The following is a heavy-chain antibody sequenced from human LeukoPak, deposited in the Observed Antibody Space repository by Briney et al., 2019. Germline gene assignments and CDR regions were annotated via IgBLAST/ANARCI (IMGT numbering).Heavy chain of an antibody. Sequence: GSVRVSCKASGCTFTAYNMHWVRQAPGQGLEWMGWISGYNGDTNYAQRLQRRVTLTTDTSTSTGYMELSSLRSDDTAVYYCARLGSPFDIVQNTMDVWGQGTTV. CDR2: ISGYNGDT. D-gene: IGHD2-15*01. V-gene: IGHV1-18*01. J-gene: IGHJ6*02. CDR3: ARLGSPFDIVQNTMDV. CDR1: GCTFTAYN.